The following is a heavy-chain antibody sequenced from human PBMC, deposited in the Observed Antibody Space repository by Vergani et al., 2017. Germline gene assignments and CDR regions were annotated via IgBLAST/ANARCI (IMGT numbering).Heavy chain of an antibody. D-gene: IGHD6-19*01. Sequence: QVQLVQSGAEVKKPGASVKVSCKASGYTFTGYYMHWVRQAPGQGLEWMGWINPNSGGTNYAQKFQGRVTMTRDTSISTAYMELSRLRSDDTAVYYCARVEGAVAGTQLLVALHDAFEIWGQGTMVTVSS. CDR1: GYTFTGYY. CDR3: ARVEGAVAGTQLLVALHDAFEI. V-gene: IGHV1-2*02. CDR2: INPNSGGT. J-gene: IGHJ3*02.